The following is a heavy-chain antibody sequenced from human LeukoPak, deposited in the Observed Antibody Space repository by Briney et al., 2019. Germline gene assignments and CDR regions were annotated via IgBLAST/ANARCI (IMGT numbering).Heavy chain of an antibody. CDR2: IYYSGST. Sequence: SETLSLTCTVSGGSISSSSYYWGWIRQPPGKGLEWIGSIYYSGSTYYNPSLKSRVTISVDTSKNQFSLKLSSVTAANTAVYYCASSHYDFWSGYPFDYWGHGTLVTVSS. CDR1: GGSISSSSYY. CDR3: ASSHYDFWSGYPFDY. D-gene: IGHD3-3*01. V-gene: IGHV4-39*01. J-gene: IGHJ4*01.